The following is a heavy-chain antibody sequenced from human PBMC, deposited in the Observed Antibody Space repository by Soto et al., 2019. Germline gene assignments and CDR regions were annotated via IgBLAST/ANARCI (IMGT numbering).Heavy chain of an antibody. Sequence: GGSLRLSCTASGFTFSNYAMSWVRQAPGKGLEWVSTFSSGGGGTYYADSVKGRFTISRDNSKNTLSLQMNSLRAEDTAAYYCTKANRYCSGANCFTFDYWGLGTRVTVSS. J-gene: IGHJ4*02. D-gene: IGHD2-15*01. V-gene: IGHV3-23*01. CDR3: TKANRYCSGANCFTFDY. CDR2: FSSGGGGT. CDR1: GFTFSNYA.